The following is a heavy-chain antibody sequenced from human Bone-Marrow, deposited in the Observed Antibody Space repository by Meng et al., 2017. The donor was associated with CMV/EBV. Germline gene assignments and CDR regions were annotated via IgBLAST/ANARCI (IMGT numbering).Heavy chain of an antibody. J-gene: IGHJ3*02. CDR3: AKEAWRGTFDI. D-gene: IGHD3-3*01. Sequence: SLKISCVASGFTFDDYAMHWVRQAPGKGLEWVSGINWNSGNLGYADSVEGRFTISRDNAKNSLYLQMNSLRTEDTALYYCAKEAWRGTFDIWGQGTMV. V-gene: IGHV3-9*01. CDR2: INWNSGNL. CDR1: GFTFDDYA.